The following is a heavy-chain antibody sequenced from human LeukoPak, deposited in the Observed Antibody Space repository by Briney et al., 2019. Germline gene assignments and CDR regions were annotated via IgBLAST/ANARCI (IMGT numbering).Heavy chain of an antibody. CDR3: ARRETKSGYAWGHNWFDP. CDR2: IYSGGST. J-gene: IGHJ5*02. D-gene: IGHD5-12*01. Sequence: PGGSLRLSCAASGFTVSSNYMSWVRQAPGKGLEWVSVIYSGGSTYYADSVKGRFTISRVNSKNPLYLQMNSLRAEDTAVYYCARRETKSGYAWGHNWFDPWGQGTLVTVSS. CDR1: GFTVSSNY. V-gene: IGHV3-53*01.